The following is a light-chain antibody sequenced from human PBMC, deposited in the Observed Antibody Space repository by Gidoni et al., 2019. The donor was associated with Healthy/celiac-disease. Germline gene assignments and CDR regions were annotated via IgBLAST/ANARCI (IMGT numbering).Light chain of an antibody. CDR2: AAS. V-gene: IGKV1-9*01. CDR1: QGISSY. Sequence: NPLTQSPSSLSASVGDRVTNTCRASQGISSYLAWYQQKPGKAPKLLIYAASTLQSGVPSRFRGSGSGTDFTLTISSLQPEDFATYYCQQLNSYHTFGGGTKVEIK. CDR3: QQLNSYHT. J-gene: IGKJ4*01.